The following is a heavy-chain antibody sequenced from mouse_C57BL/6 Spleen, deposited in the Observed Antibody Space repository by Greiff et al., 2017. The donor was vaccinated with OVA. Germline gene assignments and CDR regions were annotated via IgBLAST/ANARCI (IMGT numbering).Heavy chain of an antibody. CDR1: GYTFTSYW. D-gene: IGHD1-1*01. CDR3: ARENGSRYFDY. V-gene: IGHV1-69*01. J-gene: IGHJ2*01. CDR2: IDPSDSYT. Sequence: QVQLQQSGAELVMPGASVKLSCKASGYTFTSYWMHWVKQRPGQGLEWIGEIDPSDSYTNYNQKFKGKSTLTVDKSSSTAYMQLSSLTSEDSAVYYCARENGSRYFDYWGQGTTLTVSS.